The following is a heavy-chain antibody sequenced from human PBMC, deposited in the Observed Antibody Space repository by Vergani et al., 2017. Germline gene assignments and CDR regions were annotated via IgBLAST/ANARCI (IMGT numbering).Heavy chain of an antibody. CDR2: IYPGDSDT. D-gene: IGHD2-2*01. CDR3: ARLASRYCSSTSCYFDY. J-gene: IGHJ4*02. CDR1: GYSFTSYW. V-gene: IGHV5-51*01. Sequence: EVQLVQSGAEVKKPGESLKISCKGSGYSFTSYWIGWVRQMPGKGLEWMGIIYPGDSDTRYSPSFQGQVTISADKSISTAYLQWRSLKASDTAMYYCARLASRYCSSTSCYFDYWGQGTLVTVSS.